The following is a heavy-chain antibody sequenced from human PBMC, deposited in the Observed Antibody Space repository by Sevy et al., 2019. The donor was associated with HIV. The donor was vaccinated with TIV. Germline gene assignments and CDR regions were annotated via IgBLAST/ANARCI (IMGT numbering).Heavy chain of an antibody. CDR1: GFTFSSYS. CDR3: ARENYYYDSSGYYGWDYYCYYGMDV. V-gene: IGHV3-21*01. J-gene: IGHJ6*02. CDR2: ISSSSSYI. Sequence: GGSLRLSCAASGFTFSSYSMNWVRQAPGKGLEWVSSISSSSSYIYYADSVKGRFTISRDNSKNTLYLQMNSLRAEDTAVYYCARENYYYDSSGYYGWDYYCYYGMDVWGQGTTVTVSS. D-gene: IGHD3-22*01.